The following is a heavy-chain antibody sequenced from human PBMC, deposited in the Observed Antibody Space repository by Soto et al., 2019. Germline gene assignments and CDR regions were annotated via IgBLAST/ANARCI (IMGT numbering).Heavy chain of an antibody. D-gene: IGHD5-18*01. J-gene: IGHJ6*02. CDR3: AKDATDTAMVDYYYYGMDF. V-gene: IGHV3-43*01. CDR2: ISWDGGST. Sequence: GGSLRLSCAAYGFTFDDYTMHWVRQAPWKGLEWVSLISWDGGSTYYADSVKGRFTISRDNSKNSLYLQMNSLRTEDTALYYCAKDATDTAMVDYYYYGMDFWGQGTTVTVSS. CDR1: GFTFDDYT.